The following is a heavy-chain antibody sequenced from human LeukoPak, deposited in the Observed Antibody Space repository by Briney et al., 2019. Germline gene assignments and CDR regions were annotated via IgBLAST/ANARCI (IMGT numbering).Heavy chain of an antibody. CDR3: ARTYYYDSSGYYYSQPNWFDP. CDR1: GGSISSSSYH. Sequence: SETLSLTCTVSGGSISSSSYHWGWIRQPPGKGLEWIGSIYYSGSTYYNPSLKSRVTISVDTSKNQFSLKLSSVTAADTAVYYCARTYYYDSSGYYYSQPNWFDPWGQGTLVTVSS. CDR2: IYYSGST. J-gene: IGHJ5*02. V-gene: IGHV4-39*07. D-gene: IGHD3-22*01.